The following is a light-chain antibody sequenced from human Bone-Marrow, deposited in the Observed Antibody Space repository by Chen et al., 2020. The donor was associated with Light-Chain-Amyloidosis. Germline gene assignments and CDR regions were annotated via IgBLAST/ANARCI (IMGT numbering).Light chain of an antibody. CDR2: DAS. CDR3: QQRSSWPWT. Sequence: ELVLTQSPATLSLSPGETATLSCRASQSVFRYLAWYQQVPGQPPRLLIYDASTRATGTPARISGGGSGTDFTLTISSLDPEDFAVYYCQQRSSWPWTFGQGIKVEVK. CDR1: QSVFRY. J-gene: IGKJ1*01. V-gene: IGKV3-11*01.